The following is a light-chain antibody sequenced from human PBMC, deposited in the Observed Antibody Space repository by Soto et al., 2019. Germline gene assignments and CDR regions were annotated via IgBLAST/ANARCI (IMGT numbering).Light chain of an antibody. J-gene: IGLJ1*01. V-gene: IGLV1-40*01. CDR1: TSNLGAGYD. Sequence: QSVLTQPPSVSGAPGQRVTLSCTGNTSNLGAGYDVHWYQQLPGAAPKLVIFGNRNRPSGVPERFSGSKSGTSASLAISGLQSEDEADYYCAAWDDSLNGFYVFGTGTKLTVL. CDR2: GNR. CDR3: AAWDDSLNGFYV.